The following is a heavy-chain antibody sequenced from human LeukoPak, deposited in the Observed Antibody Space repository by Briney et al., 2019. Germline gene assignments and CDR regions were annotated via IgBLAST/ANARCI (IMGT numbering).Heavy chain of an antibody. CDR2: IYYSGST. CDR1: GGSMSPYY. Sequence: SETLSLTCTVSGGSMSPYYWNWIRQPPGKGLEWIGYIYYSGSTNYNPSLKSRVTISVDTSKNQFSLKLSSVTAADTAVYYCARKPSGSYYGFDYWGQGTLVTVSS. D-gene: IGHD1-26*01. V-gene: IGHV4-59*01. CDR3: ARKPSGSYYGFDY. J-gene: IGHJ4*02.